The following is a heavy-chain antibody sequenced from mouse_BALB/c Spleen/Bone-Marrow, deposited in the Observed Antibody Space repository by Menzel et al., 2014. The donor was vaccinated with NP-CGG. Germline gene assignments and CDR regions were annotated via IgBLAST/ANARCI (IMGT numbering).Heavy chain of an antibody. CDR1: GFSLTSYG. CDR2: IWAGGST. Sequence: VQLVESGPGLVAPSQSLSITCTVSGFSLTSYGVHWVHQPPGKGLEWLGVIWAGGSTNYNSALMSRLSISKDNSKSQVFLKMNSLQTDDTAMYYCARGYYYGSTYYYAMDYWGQGTSVTVSS. J-gene: IGHJ4*01. D-gene: IGHD1-1*01. CDR3: ARGYYYGSTYYYAMDY. V-gene: IGHV2-9*02.